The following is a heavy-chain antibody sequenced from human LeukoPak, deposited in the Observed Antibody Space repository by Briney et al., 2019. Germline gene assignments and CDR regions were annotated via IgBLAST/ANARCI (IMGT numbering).Heavy chain of an antibody. V-gene: IGHV4-59*01. CDR2: IYHTGST. J-gene: IGHJ4*02. CDR3: ASRKLGNDY. Sequence: PSETLSLTCTLSGGSLSDYYWSWLRQSPGKGLEWIGYIYHTGSTSYTPSLKSRVTISADTSQNQFSLKLSSVTAADTAVYYCASRKLGNDYWGQGTLVTVSS. D-gene: IGHD7-27*01. CDR1: GGSLSDYY.